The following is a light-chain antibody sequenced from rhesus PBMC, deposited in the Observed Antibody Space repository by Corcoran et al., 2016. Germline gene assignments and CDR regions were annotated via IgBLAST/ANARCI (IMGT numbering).Light chain of an antibody. CDR1: QGISSW. CDR2: KAS. V-gene: IGKV1-22*01. CDR3: LQYSSSPFT. Sequence: DIQMTQSPSSLSASVGDKVTIICQASQGISSWLAWYQQKPGKAPKLLIYKASSLQSGVPSRFSGSGSGTDFTRTISSLQPEDFATYYCLQYSSSPFTFGPGTKLDIK. J-gene: IGKJ3*01.